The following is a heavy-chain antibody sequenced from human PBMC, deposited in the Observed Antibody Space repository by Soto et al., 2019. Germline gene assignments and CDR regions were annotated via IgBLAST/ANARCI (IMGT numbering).Heavy chain of an antibody. CDR3: ARGQRSDPFFDY. CDR2: IWYDGSNK. CDR1: GFTFSSYG. J-gene: IGHJ4*02. Sequence: WGSLRLSCAASGFTFSSYGMHFVRQAPGKGLEWVAVIWYDGSNKYYADSVKGRFTISRDNSKNTLYLQMNSLRAADTAVYYCARGQRSDPFFDYWGQGALVTVSS. V-gene: IGHV3-33*01.